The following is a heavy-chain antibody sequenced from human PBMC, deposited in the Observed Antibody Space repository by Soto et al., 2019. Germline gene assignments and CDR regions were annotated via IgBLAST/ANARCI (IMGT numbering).Heavy chain of an antibody. CDR1: GYTLTELS. V-gene: IGHV1-24*01. D-gene: IGHD4-4*01. J-gene: IGHJ4*02. CDR2: SDPEDGET. CDR3: ATTRRTNSNYAYFDY. Sequence: ASVKVSCKVSGYTLTELSMHWVRQAPGKGLEWMGGSDPEDGETIYAQKFQGRVSMTEDTSTDTAYMELSSLRSEDTAVYYCATTRRTNSNYAYFDYWGQGTLVTVSS.